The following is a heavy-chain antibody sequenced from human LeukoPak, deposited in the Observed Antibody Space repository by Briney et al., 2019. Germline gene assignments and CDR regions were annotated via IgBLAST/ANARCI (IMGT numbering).Heavy chain of an antibody. J-gene: IGHJ4*02. CDR2: FDPEDGET. CDR3: ATISSYYYDSSGTQFDY. D-gene: IGHD3-22*01. V-gene: IGHV1-24*01. CDR1: GYTLTELS. Sequence: ASVKVSYKVSGYTLTELSMHWVRQAPGKGLEWMGGFDPEDGETIYAQKFQGRVTMTEDTSTDTAYMELSSLRSEDTAVYYCATISSYYYDSSGTQFDYWGQGTLVTVSS.